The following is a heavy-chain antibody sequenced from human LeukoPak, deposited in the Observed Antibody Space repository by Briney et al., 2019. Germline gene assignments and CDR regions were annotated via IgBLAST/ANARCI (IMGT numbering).Heavy chain of an antibody. CDR3: ARGLRETVGGTTVVLDY. D-gene: IGHD4-17*01. V-gene: IGHV4-34*01. Sequence: PSETLSLTCAVYGGSFSGYYWSWIRQPPGKGLEWIGEINHSGSTNYNPSLKSRVTISVDTSKNQFSLKLSSVTAADTAVYYCARGLRETVGGTTVVLDYWGQGTLVTVSS. J-gene: IGHJ4*02. CDR1: GGSFSGYY. CDR2: INHSGST.